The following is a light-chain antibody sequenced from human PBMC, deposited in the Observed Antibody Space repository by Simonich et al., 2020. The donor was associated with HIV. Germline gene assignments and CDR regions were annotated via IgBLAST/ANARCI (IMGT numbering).Light chain of an antibody. CDR1: QGIRNY. Sequence: ALRVTQSPSSLSASPGDRVTITCRASQGIRNYLAWYQPKPGKAPKLLIYAASTLQSGVPSRFSSSGSGTDFTLTISCLQSEDFATYCCQQYYTYPLTFGQGTKVEIK. CDR3: QQYYTYPLT. V-gene: IGKV1-8*01. CDR2: AAS. J-gene: IGKJ1*01.